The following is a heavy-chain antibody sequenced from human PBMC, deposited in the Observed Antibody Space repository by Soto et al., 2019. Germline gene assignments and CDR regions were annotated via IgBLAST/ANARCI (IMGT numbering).Heavy chain of an antibody. CDR3: ARLYFDSSVEY. J-gene: IGHJ4*02. CDR2: IYTSDST. CDR1: GCSINRYY. V-gene: IGHV4-4*07. Sequence: QVQLQESGPGLVKSAETLSLTCTVSGCSINRYYWSWIRQPAGKGLEWIGRIYTSDSTHYNPSLKSRVTMSGDTSKNQFSLKLRSVTAADTAGYYCARLYFDSSVEYWGQGTLVTVSS. D-gene: IGHD3-22*01.